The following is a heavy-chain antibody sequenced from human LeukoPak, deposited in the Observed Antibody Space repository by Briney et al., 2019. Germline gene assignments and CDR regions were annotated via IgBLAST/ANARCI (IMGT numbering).Heavy chain of an antibody. V-gene: IGHV1-69*13. CDR3: ARASGTYSGSYYGGFYFDY. D-gene: IGHD1-26*01. Sequence: ASVKVSCKASGGTFSSYAISWVRQAPGQGLEWMGGIIPIFGTANYAQKFQGRVTITADESTSTAYMELSSLRSEDTAVYYCARASGTYSGSYYGGFYFDYWGQGTLVTVSS. CDR1: GGTFSSYA. CDR2: IIPIFGTA. J-gene: IGHJ4*02.